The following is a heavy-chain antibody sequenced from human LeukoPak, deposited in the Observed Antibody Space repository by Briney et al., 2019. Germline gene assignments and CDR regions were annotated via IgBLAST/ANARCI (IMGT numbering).Heavy chain of an antibody. D-gene: IGHD4-17*01. J-gene: IGHJ4*02. Sequence: GASVKDSFKASGYTFTDYYMYWVRQAPGQGLEWMGWINPNSGGTNYAQKFQGRVTMTRDTSIITAYMELSRLRSDDTAVYYCARDLAYGDYIVDYWGQGTLVTVSS. CDR2: INPNSGGT. CDR3: ARDLAYGDYIVDY. V-gene: IGHV1-2*02. CDR1: GYTFTDYY.